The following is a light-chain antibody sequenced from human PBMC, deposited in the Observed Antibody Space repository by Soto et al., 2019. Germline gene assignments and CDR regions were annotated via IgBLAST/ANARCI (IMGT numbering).Light chain of an antibody. V-gene: IGLV2-8*01. J-gene: IGLJ1*01. CDR1: SSDVGGSDY. CDR3: ISHVGHSNV. CDR2: DVS. Sequence: QSALTQPPSASGSPGKSVTISCTGTSSDVGGSDYVSWYQHHPGKAPKLMIYDVSKRPSGVPERFSGSKSGNMASLTVSGLQADDEADYYCISHVGHSNVFGTGTKVTVL.